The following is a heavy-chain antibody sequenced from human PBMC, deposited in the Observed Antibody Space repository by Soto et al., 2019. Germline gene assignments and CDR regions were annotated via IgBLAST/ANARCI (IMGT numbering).Heavy chain of an antibody. CDR1: GFTFSSYW. V-gene: IGHV3-7*05. Sequence: GGSLRLSCAASGFTFSSYWMSWVRQAPGKGLEWVANIKQDGSEKYYVDSVKGRFTISRDNAKNSLYLQMNSLRAEDTAVYYCARPITFGGVIVTNWFDPWGQGTLVTVSS. J-gene: IGHJ5*02. D-gene: IGHD3-16*02. CDR2: IKQDGSEK. CDR3: ARPITFGGVIVTNWFDP.